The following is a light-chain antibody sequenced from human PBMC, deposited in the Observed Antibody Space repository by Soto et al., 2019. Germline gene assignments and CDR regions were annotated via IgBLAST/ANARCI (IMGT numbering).Light chain of an antibody. CDR1: SGSVASNY. CDR3: QSYDGSNHWV. V-gene: IGLV6-57*02. Sequence: NFLLTQPHSVSESPGKTVTISCTGSSGSVASNYVQWFQQRPGSAPTTVIYEDNQRPSGVPDRFSGSIDSSSNSVSLPISGLKTEDEADYYCQSYDGSNHWVFGGGTKLTVL. J-gene: IGLJ3*02. CDR2: EDN.